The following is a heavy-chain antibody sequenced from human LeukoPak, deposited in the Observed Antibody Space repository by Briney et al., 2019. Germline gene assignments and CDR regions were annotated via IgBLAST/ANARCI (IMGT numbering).Heavy chain of an antibody. D-gene: IGHD3-22*01. CDR1: GFTFSNAW. Sequence: PGGSLRLSCTASGFTFSNAWMSWVRQAPGKGLEWVGHIKSKSDGGTTDYAASVKGRFTISRDDSRNALYLQMKNLQTEDTALYYCTTDILHDSSGYYANFDYWGQGTLVRVSS. CDR2: IKSKSDGGTT. V-gene: IGHV3-15*01. J-gene: IGHJ4*02. CDR3: TTDILHDSSGYYANFDY.